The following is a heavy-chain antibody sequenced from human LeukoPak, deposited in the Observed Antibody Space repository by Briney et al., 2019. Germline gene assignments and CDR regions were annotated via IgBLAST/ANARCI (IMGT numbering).Heavy chain of an antibody. CDR2: ISASADNI. Sequence: PGGSLRLSCAASGFMFRSSSMSWVRQVPGKGLEWVSTISASADNIYYADSVKGRFTISRDNSKNTLFLQMNSLRAEDTAIHYCAKRPAAVRGVIPYVDYWGQGTLVTVSS. CDR1: GFMFRSSS. CDR3: AKRPAAVRGVIPYVDY. V-gene: IGHV3-23*01. D-gene: IGHD3-10*02. J-gene: IGHJ4*02.